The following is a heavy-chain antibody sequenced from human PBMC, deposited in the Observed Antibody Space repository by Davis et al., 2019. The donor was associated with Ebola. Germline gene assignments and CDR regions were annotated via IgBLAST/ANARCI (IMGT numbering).Heavy chain of an antibody. CDR1: GFTFSSYA. CDR2: ISGSGGST. J-gene: IGHJ5*02. CDR3: ARVSPDGYSSSWFLGWFDP. V-gene: IGHV3-23*01. D-gene: IGHD6-13*01. Sequence: GESLKISCAASGFTFSSYAMSWVRQAPVTGLEWVSAISGSGGSTYYADSVKGRFTISRDNSKNTLYLQMNSLRAEDTAVYYCARVSPDGYSSSWFLGWFDPWGQGTLVTVSS.